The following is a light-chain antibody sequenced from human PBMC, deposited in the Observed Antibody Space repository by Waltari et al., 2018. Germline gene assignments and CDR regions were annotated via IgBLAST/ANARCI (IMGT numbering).Light chain of an antibody. CDR1: TLPKQY. Sequence: SFELTQPPSVSVSPGQTASITCSGNTLPKQYAYWYQQKPGQAPVLIMYKDSERPSGIPERFSGSISGTTVTLTISGVQAEDEADYYCQSADSSGTPVIFGGGTKLTVL. CDR2: KDS. CDR3: QSADSSGTPVI. V-gene: IGLV3-25*03. J-gene: IGLJ2*01.